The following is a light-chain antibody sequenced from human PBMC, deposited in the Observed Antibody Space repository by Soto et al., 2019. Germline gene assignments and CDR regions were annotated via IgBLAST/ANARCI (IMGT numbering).Light chain of an antibody. V-gene: IGKV4-1*01. CDR2: CAS. J-gene: IGKJ4*01. CDR3: QQYYATPLT. Sequence: DIVMTQSPNSLAVSLGERATINCTSSQSLLYSSNNKNYFGWYQQNPGQPPKLLLSCASTREPGVPARFSGSGSGTDFSLTISSLQTEEVAVYYCQQYYATPLTVGGSTWVRIK. CDR1: QSLLYSSNNKNY.